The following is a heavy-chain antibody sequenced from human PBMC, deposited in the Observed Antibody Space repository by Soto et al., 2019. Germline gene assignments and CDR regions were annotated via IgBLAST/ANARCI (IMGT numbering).Heavy chain of an antibody. J-gene: IGHJ4*02. Sequence: RASGRVSCKACGYTFTSYYMHWVRQSPGQGLEWMGIINPRGGSTSYAQKFQGRVTMTRDTSTSTVYVELSSLRSEDTAVYYCARVGHYDFWSGYYPAYFDYWGQGTLVTVSS. CDR3: ARVGHYDFWSGYYPAYFDY. CDR1: GYTFTSYY. V-gene: IGHV1-46*01. CDR2: INPRGGST. D-gene: IGHD3-3*01.